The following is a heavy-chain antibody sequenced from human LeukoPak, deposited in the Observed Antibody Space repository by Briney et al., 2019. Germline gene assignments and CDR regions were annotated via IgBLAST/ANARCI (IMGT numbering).Heavy chain of an antibody. V-gene: IGHV3-23*01. CDR3: AKDSKKDSSGYYYYYYGMDV. D-gene: IGHD3-22*01. CDR1: GFTFSSYA. Sequence: LRLSCAASGFTFSSYAMSWVRQAPGKGLEWVSAISGSGGSTYYADSVKGRFTISRDNSKNTLYLQMNSLRAEDTAVYYCAKDSKKDSSGYYYYYYGMDVWGQGTTVTVSS. CDR2: ISGSGGST. J-gene: IGHJ6*02.